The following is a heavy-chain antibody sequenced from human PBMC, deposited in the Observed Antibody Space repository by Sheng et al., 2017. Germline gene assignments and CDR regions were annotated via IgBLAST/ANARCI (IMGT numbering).Heavy chain of an antibody. CDR1: GFTFTGYW. Sequence: EVQLVESGGGLVQPGGSLRLSCAASGFTFTGYWMSWVRQAPGKGLEWVANIKQDESEKYYVESVKGRFTISRDNAKNSLYLQMNSLRAEDTAVYYCARVRFCSTTSCSKGYNYYMDVWGKGTTVTVSS. CDR2: IKQDESEK. D-gene: IGHD2-2*01. V-gene: IGHV3-7*01. J-gene: IGHJ6*03. CDR3: ARVRFCSTTSCSKGYNYYMDV.